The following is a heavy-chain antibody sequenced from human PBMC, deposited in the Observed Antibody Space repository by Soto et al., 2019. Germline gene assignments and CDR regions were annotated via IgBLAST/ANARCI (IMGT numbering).Heavy chain of an antibody. CDR3: AADFSIVGATIRAFDI. CDR1: GFTFTSSA. D-gene: IGHD1-26*01. CDR2: IVVGSGNT. J-gene: IGHJ3*02. Sequence: SVKVSCKASGFTFTSSAVQWVRQARGQRLEWIGWIVVGSGNTNYAQKFQERVTITRDMSTSTAYMELSSLRSEDTAVYYCAADFSIVGATIRAFDIWGQGTMVTVSS. V-gene: IGHV1-58*01.